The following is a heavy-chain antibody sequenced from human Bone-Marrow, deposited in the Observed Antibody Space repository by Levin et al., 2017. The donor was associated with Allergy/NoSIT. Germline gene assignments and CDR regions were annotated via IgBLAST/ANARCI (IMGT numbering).Heavy chain of an antibody. D-gene: IGHD5-24*01. V-gene: IGHV3-23*01. CDR1: GITFSTSA. J-gene: IGHJ3*01. Sequence: GASVKVSCTASGITFSTSAMSWVRQLPGKGLEWVSGITSSGDGTYHADFVKGRFTISRDNSKNTLFLQMNSLRVDDTAVYYCARVAGVEMARIGDAFDLWGQGTKVTVSS. CDR3: ARVAGVEMARIGDAFDL. CDR2: ITSSGDGT.